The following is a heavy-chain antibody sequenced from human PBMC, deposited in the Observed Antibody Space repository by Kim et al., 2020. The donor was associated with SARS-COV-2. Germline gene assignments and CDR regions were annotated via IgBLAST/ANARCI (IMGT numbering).Heavy chain of an antibody. CDR2: IKEDGSVK. Sequence: GGSLRLSCGVYGFTFRSYWMSWVRQAPGKGLEWVANIKEDGSVKQYVDSVTGRFTISRDNARNSLYLQMNSLRADDTAVYYCARDGILSYTSSWDYWGPGSLVTVAS. V-gene: IGHV3-7*03. CDR1: GFTFRSYW. J-gene: IGHJ4*02. D-gene: IGHD6-13*01. CDR3: ARDGILSYTSSWDY.